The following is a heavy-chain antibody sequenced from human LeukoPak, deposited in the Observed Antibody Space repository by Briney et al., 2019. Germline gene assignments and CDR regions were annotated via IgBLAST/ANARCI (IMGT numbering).Heavy chain of an antibody. Sequence: SETLSLTCSVSGDSITKYYWGWIRQPPGKGLEWVGYILHSGSTSYNPSLKGRVTISVDPSKKHFSLKLSSVTAADTAVYYCARLVGYSYRYYFDYWGQGTLVTVSS. J-gene: IGHJ4*02. CDR3: ARLVGYSYRYYFDY. V-gene: IGHV4-59*08. D-gene: IGHD5-18*01. CDR1: GDSITKYY. CDR2: ILHSGST.